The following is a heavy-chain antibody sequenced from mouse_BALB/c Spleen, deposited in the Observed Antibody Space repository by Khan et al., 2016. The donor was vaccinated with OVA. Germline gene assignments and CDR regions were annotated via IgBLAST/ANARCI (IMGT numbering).Heavy chain of an antibody. CDR2: ISTNYGDA. CDR3: VRGGEFAC. D-gene: IGHD1-1*02. CDR1: GYTLTDYA. J-gene: IGHJ3*01. V-gene: IGHV1S137*01. Sequence: QVRLQQSGAELVRPGVSAKISCKASGYTLTDYAMHWVKQRHAKSLEWIGVISTNYGDADYNQKFQGKASMTVDRSSSTVYMELARLTSEDSAIYDCVRGGEFACWGRGTLVAVSA.